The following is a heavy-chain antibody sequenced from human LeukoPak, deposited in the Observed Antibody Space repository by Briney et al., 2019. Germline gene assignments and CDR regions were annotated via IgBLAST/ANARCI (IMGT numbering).Heavy chain of an antibody. CDR2: IIPILGIA. Sequence: SVKVSCKASGGTFSSYAISWVRQAPGQGLEWMGRIIPILGIANYAQKFQGRVTITADKSTSTAYMELSSLRSEDTAVYYCARAGGSWYGNDFDYWGQGTLVTVSS. CDR3: ARAGGSWYGNDFDY. J-gene: IGHJ4*02. V-gene: IGHV1-69*04. CDR1: GGTFSSYA. D-gene: IGHD6-13*01.